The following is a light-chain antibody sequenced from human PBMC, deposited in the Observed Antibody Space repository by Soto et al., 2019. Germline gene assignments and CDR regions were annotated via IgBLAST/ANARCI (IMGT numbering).Light chain of an antibody. CDR2: KAS. CDR1: QSINTW. Sequence: DIQMTQSPSTLSASVGYRVTITCRASQSINTWLDWYQQKAGNAPNLLIYKASSLENGGPSRFSGSGSGTEVTLTISSLQPDDFATYYCQQYNNYPWTFGQVTKVEIK. J-gene: IGKJ1*01. CDR3: QQYNNYPWT. V-gene: IGKV1-5*03.